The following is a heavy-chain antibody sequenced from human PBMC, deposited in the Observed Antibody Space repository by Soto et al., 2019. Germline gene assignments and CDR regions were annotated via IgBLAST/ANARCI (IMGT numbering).Heavy chain of an antibody. CDR3: AIVRVADSPLAP. D-gene: IGHD2-15*01. Sequence: GGSLRLSCEGSGFIFSNNGMHWVRQAPGKGLEWVAFMSYDGSSKLVSDSVKGRFTISRDNPKNTLFLHMNNVRLEATAMYYCAIVRVADSPLAPWGQGTLVPVPS. CDR1: GFIFSNNG. J-gene: IGHJ5*02. CDR2: MSYDGSSK. V-gene: IGHV3-30*05.